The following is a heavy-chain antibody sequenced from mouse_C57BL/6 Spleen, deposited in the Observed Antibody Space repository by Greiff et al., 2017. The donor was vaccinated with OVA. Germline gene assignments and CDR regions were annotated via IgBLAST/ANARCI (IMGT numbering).Heavy chain of an antibody. CDR1: GYTFTSYW. CDR3: ERGYGSSGYYAMDD. J-gene: IGHJ4*01. CDR2: IYPSDSET. V-gene: IGHV1-61*01. D-gene: IGHD1-1*01. Sequence: QVQLQQPGAELVRPGSSVKLSCKASGYTFTSYWMDWVKQRPGQGLEWIGNIYPSDSETHYNQKFKDKATLTVDKSSSTPYMQLSSLTSEDSAVYYCERGYGSSGYYAMDDWGQGTSVTVSS.